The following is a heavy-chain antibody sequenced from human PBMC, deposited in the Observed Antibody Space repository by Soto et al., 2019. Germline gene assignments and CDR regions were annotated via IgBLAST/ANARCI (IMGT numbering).Heavy chain of an antibody. D-gene: IGHD1-26*01. Sequence: ASVKVSCKASGYTFSDYFIQWLRQAPGQGLEWVAWINPKTAATNYAKKFQDRVTLTSDTSFSTAYLELTRLRPDDTAVYYCARIKWGLDYYSGMDVWGQGNAVTVSS. CDR3: ARIKWGLDYYSGMDV. V-gene: IGHV1-2*02. CDR1: GYTFSDYF. J-gene: IGHJ6*02. CDR2: INPKTAAT.